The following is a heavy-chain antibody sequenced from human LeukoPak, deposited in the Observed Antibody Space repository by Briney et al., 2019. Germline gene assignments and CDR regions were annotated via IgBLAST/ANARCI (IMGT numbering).Heavy chain of an antibody. Sequence: SETLSLTCTVSGGSISSYYWSWIWQPPGKGLEWIGYIYYTGSTNYNPSLKSRVTISVDTSKNQFSLKLSSVTAADTAVYYCARHYGGHCGGDCYSFDYWGQGTLVTVSS. CDR3: ARHYGGHCGGDCYSFDY. V-gene: IGHV4-59*08. CDR2: IYYTGST. D-gene: IGHD2-21*02. CDR1: GGSISSYY. J-gene: IGHJ4*02.